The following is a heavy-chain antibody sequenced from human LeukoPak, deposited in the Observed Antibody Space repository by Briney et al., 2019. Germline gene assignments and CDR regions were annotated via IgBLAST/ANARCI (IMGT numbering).Heavy chain of an antibody. V-gene: IGHV1-69*04. CDR1: GGTFSSYA. CDR3: ASRSYDILTGYYTDFDY. CDR2: IIPILGIA. D-gene: IGHD3-9*01. J-gene: IGHJ4*02. Sequence: SVKVSCKASGGTFSSYAISWVRQAPGQGLEWMGRIIPILGIANYAQKFQGRVTITADKSTSTAYMELSSLRSEDTAVYYCASRSYDILTGYYTDFDYWGQGTLVTVSS.